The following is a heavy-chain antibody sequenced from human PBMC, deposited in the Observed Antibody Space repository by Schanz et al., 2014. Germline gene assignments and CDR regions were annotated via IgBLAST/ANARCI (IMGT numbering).Heavy chain of an antibody. CDR1: GGTFSSYA. Sequence: QVQLVQSGAEVKKPGSPVKVSCKSSGGTFSSYAISWVRQAPGQGLEWMGRIIPSLGLAKYEQKFQDKVTITADTSTTTAYMELSGLRSEDTAVYYCARAKRFGDMDVWGQGTTVTVS. V-gene: IGHV1-69*04. D-gene: IGHD3-10*01. CDR2: IIPSLGLA. J-gene: IGHJ6*02. CDR3: ARAKRFGDMDV.